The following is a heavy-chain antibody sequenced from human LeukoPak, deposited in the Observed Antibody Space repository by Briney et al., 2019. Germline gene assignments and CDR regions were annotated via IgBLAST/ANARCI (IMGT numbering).Heavy chain of an antibody. CDR1: GGSFSGYY. CDR3: ARDLTLSRALRDGYNYGHFDY. Sequence: PSETLSLTCAVYGGSFSGYYWSWIRQPPGKGLEWIGEINHSGSTNYNPSLKSRVTISVDTSKNQFSLKLSSVTAEDTAVYYCARDLTLSRALRDGYNYGHFDYWGQGTLVTVSS. J-gene: IGHJ4*02. D-gene: IGHD5-24*01. CDR2: INHSGST. V-gene: IGHV4-34*01.